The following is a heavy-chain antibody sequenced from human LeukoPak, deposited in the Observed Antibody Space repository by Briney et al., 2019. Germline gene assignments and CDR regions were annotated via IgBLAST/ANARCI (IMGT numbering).Heavy chain of an antibody. CDR2: TNPNSGNT. J-gene: IGHJ6*03. D-gene: IGHD3-10*01. V-gene: IGHV1-8*01. CDR1: GYTFTSYD. CDR3: ARVGFGWFGELFQPSYYYYYMDV. Sequence: ASVKVSCKASGYTFTSYDINWVRQATGQGLEGMGWTNPNSGNTGYAQKFQGRVTMTRNTSISTAYMELSSLRSEDTAVHYCARVGFGWFGELFQPSYYYYYMDVWGKGTTVTVSS.